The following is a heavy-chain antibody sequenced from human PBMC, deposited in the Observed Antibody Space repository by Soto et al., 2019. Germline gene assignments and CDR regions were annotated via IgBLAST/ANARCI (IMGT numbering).Heavy chain of an antibody. D-gene: IGHD1-26*01. CDR1: GGSFSGYY. CDR2: INHSGST. J-gene: IGHJ5*02. Sequence: QVQLQQWGAGLLKPSETLSLTCAVYGGSFSGYYWSWIRQPPGKGLEWIGEINHSGSTNYNPSLKGRVTISVDTSKNQFSLKLSSVTAADTAVYYCARGRPTLPGAPNWFDPWGQGTLVTVSS. CDR3: ARGRPTLPGAPNWFDP. V-gene: IGHV4-34*01.